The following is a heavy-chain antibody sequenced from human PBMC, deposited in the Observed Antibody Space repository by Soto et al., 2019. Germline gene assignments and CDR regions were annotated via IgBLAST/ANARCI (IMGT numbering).Heavy chain of an antibody. CDR1: GHIFSNYW. V-gene: IGHV5-51*01. CDR3: ARQRLWGTSGYYYFEN. CDR2: IYPGDSDT. D-gene: IGHD3-22*01. J-gene: IGHJ4*02. Sequence: GESPRISCKGSGHIFSNYWIGWVRQMPGKGLEWMGIIYPGDSDTRYSPSFQGQVTITVDKSINTAYLQWSRLKASDTAIYYCARQRLWGTSGYYYFENWGQGTLVTVSS.